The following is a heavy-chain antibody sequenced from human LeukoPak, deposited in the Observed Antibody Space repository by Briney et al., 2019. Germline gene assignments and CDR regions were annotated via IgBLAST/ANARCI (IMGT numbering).Heavy chain of an antibody. J-gene: IGHJ4*02. CDR3: ARGQVTYYYFDY. D-gene: IGHD3-16*01. V-gene: IGHV3-48*03. Sequence: GGSLRLSCAASGFTFSSYAMNWVRQAPGKGLEWVSYISSSGSTIYYADSVKGRFTVSRDNAKNSLYLQMNSLRAEDTAVYYCARGQVTYYYFDYWGQGTLVTVSS. CDR1: GFTFSSYA. CDR2: ISSSGSTI.